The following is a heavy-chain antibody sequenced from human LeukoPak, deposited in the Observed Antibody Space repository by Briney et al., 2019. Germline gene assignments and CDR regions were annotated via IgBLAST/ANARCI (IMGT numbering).Heavy chain of an antibody. J-gene: IGHJ4*02. D-gene: IGHD2-2*01. CDR3: ARALGSGIVVVPAAPIPYYFDY. CDR2: INHSGST. CDR1: GGSFSGYY. V-gene: IGHV4-34*01. Sequence: SETLSLTCAAYGGSFSGYYWSWIRQPPGKGLEWIGEINHSGSTNYNPSLKSRVTISVDTSKNQFSLKLSSVTAADTAVYYCARALGSGIVVVPAAPIPYYFDYWGQGTLVTVSS.